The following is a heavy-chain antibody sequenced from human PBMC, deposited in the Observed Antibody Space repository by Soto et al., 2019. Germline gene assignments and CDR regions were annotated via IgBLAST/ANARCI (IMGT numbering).Heavy chain of an antibody. CDR2: IDPSDSYT. D-gene: IGHD7-27*01. V-gene: IGHV5-10-1*01. CDR1: GYSFTSYW. J-gene: IGHJ6*02. CDR3: ARPNSQPGYYFGMDV. Sequence: PGESLKISCNGSGYSFTSYWITWVRQMPGKGLEWMGRIDPSDSYTNYSPPFQGHVTISADKSSSTAYLHWSSLKASDTAIYYCARPNSQPGYYFGMDVWGQGTTVTVSS.